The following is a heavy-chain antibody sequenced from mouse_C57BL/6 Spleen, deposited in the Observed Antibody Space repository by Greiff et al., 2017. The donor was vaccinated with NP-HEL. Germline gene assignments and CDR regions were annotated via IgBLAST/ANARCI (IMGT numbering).Heavy chain of an antibody. V-gene: IGHV2-2*01. Sequence: QVQLQQSGPGLVQPSQSLSITCTVSGFSLTSYGVHWVRQSPGKGLEWLGVIWSGGSTDYNAAFISRLSISKDNFKSQVFFKMNSLQADDTAIYYCARKGDYYGSSYDYYAMDYWGQGTSVTVSS. D-gene: IGHD1-1*01. CDR1: GFSLTSYG. CDR2: IWSGGST. CDR3: ARKGDYYGSSYDYYAMDY. J-gene: IGHJ4*01.